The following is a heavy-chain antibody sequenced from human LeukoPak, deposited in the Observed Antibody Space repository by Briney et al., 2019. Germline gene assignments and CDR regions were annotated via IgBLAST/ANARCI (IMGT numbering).Heavy chain of an antibody. Sequence: PSETLSLTCTVSGGSISSSTYYWGWIRQPPGKGLEWIGSIYYSGSTYYNPSLNSRVTISVDTSKNQFSLKLTSVTAADTPVYYCARTPVTTSMIVVVSSVYWGQGTLVTVSS. V-gene: IGHV4-39*01. CDR2: IYYSGST. CDR1: GGSISSSTYY. CDR3: ARTPVTTSMIVVVSSVY. D-gene: IGHD3-22*01. J-gene: IGHJ4*02.